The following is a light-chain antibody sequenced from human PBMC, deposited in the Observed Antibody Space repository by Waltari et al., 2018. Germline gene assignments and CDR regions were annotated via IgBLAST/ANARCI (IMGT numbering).Light chain of an antibody. CDR2: KIS. Sequence: DVVMTQSPLSLPVTLGQPASISCRSSQSIVYSDGNTFLYWFHQRPGQSPRRLIYKISNRDPGVPDRFSGSGSGTDFTLKISRVEAEDVGVYYCMQGTHWPRTFGQGTRVEIK. CDR3: MQGTHWPRT. V-gene: IGKV2-30*01. CDR1: QSIVYSDGNTF. J-gene: IGKJ1*01.